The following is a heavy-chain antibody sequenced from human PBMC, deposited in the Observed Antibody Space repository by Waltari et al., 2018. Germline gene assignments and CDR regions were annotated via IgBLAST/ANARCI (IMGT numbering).Heavy chain of an antibody. Sequence: QLQLQESGPGLVKPSETLSLTCTVSGGSISSSSYYWGWIRQPPGKGLEWIGSIYYSGSTYCNPSLKSRVTISVDTSKNQFSLKLSSVTAADTAVYYCARAFMMTFGGVIVPPRFDYWGQGTLVTVSS. CDR3: ARAFMMTFGGVIVPPRFDY. CDR2: IYYSGST. CDR1: GGSISSSSYY. V-gene: IGHV4-39*07. D-gene: IGHD3-16*02. J-gene: IGHJ4*02.